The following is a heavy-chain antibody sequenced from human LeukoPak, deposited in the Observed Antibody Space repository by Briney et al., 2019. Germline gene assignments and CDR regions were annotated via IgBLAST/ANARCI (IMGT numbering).Heavy chain of an antibody. J-gene: IGHJ5*02. V-gene: IGHV3-23*01. CDR2: ISGTGGNT. Sequence: GGSLRLSCAVSGFSFSNYAMSWVRQYPGKGLKWVSGISGTGGNTYYADSGKGRFTISRDNSKNMLYLQMNTLTAEDTAIYFCAKDFEFKWQQPSDHWGQGTPVTVSS. D-gene: IGHD1/OR15-1a*01. CDR1: GFSFSNYA. CDR3: AKDFEFKWQQPSDH.